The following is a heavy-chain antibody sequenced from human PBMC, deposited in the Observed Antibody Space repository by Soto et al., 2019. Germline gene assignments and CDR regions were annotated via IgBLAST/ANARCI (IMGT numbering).Heavy chain of an antibody. D-gene: IGHD1-26*01. Sequence: PGGPLRLSCAASGFTFSDYPMHWVRQAPGKGLEWVAVISYDGRVKYYVDSVKGRFTISRDDSKNTLYLQMNSLRVDDTAVYYCARDFIVGAPDYFDYWGQGTLVTVSS. CDR3: ARDFIVGAPDYFDY. CDR1: GFTFSDYP. V-gene: IGHV3-30*04. J-gene: IGHJ4*02. CDR2: ISYDGRVK.